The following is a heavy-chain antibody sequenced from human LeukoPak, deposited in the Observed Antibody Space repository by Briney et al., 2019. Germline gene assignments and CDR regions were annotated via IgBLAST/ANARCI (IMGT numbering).Heavy chain of an antibody. CDR3: ARVTRLGAFDI. J-gene: IGHJ3*02. CDR1: GGSISSYY. CDR2: IYYSGST. D-gene: IGHD7-27*01. Sequence: SETLSLTCTVSGGSISSYYWSWIRQSPGKGLEWIGYIYYSGSTNYNPSLKSRVTISVDTSKNQFSLKLSSVTAADTAVYYCARVTRLGAFDIWGQGTMVTVSS. V-gene: IGHV4-59*01.